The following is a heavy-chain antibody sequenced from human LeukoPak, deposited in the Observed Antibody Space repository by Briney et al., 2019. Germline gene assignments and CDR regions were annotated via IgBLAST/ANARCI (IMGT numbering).Heavy chain of an antibody. D-gene: IGHD5-24*01. CDR1: GFTFSSYT. V-gene: IGHV3-30*01. CDR2: MSYDGGDK. J-gene: IGHJ4*02. CDR3: ARGSRWLQLGPFDY. Sequence: GRSLRLSCAASGFTFSSYTMHWVRQAPGKGLEWVAVMSYDGGDKYYAESAKGRFTISRDNSRTTVYLQMNSLRAEDTAVYYCARGSRWLQLGPFDYWGQGTLVTVSS.